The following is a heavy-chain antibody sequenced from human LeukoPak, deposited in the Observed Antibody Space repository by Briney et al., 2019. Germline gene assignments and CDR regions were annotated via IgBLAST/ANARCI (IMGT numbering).Heavy chain of an antibody. CDR1: GFTFSSYA. J-gene: IGHJ4*02. CDR2: ISGSGGST. D-gene: IGHD3-10*01. V-gene: IGHV3-23*01. Sequence: GGSLRLSCAASGFTFSSYAMSWVRQAPGKGLEWVSAISGSGGSTYYADSVKGRFTISRDNSKNTLYLQMNSLRAEDTAVYYCAKGVNYYGSGSYVDYWGQGTLVTVPS. CDR3: AKGVNYYGSGSYVDY.